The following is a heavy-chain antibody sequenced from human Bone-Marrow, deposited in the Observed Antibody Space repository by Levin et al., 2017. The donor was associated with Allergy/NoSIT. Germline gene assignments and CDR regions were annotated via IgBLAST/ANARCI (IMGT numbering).Heavy chain of an antibody. J-gene: IGHJ5*02. D-gene: IGHD6-13*01. CDR3: ARDLVLDLERANDESSSRFDP. Sequence: GEPLKISCAASGFTFSSYAMHWVRQAPGKGLEWVAVISYDGSNKYYADSVKGRFTISRDNSKNTLYLQMNSLRAEDTAVYYCARDLVLDLERANDESSSRFDPWGQGTLVTVSS. V-gene: IGHV3-30-3*01. CDR2: ISYDGSNK. CDR1: GFTFSSYA.